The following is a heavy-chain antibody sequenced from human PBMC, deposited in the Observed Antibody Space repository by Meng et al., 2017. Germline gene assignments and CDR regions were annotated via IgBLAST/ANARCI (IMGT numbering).Heavy chain of an antibody. J-gene: IGHJ4*02. D-gene: IGHD2-15*01. V-gene: IGHV4-34*01. CDR3: AREVVAALDY. CDR2: INHSGST. CDR1: GGSFSGYY. Sequence: QGQLQQWGAGLLNPSETLSLTCAVYGGSFSGYYWSWIRQPPGKGLEWIGEINHSGSTNYNPSLKSRVTISVDTSKNQFSLKPSSVTAADTAVYYCAREVVAALDYWGQGTLVTVSS.